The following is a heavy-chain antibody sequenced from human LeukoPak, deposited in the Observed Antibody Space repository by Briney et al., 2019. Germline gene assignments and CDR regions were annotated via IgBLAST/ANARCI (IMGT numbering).Heavy chain of an antibody. CDR1: GDSISSYY. CDR2: IYYSGST. D-gene: IGHD2-15*01. CDR3: ARGWYSPDAFDI. J-gene: IGHJ3*02. V-gene: IGHV4-59*01. Sequence: PSETLSLTCTVSGDSISSYYWSWIRQPPGKGLEWIGYIYYSGSTNYNPSLKSRVTISVDTSKNQFSLKLSSVTAADTAVYYCARGWYSPDAFDIWGQGTMVTVSS.